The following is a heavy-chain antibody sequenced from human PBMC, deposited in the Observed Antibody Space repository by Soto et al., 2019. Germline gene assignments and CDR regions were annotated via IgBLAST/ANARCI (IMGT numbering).Heavy chain of an antibody. V-gene: IGHV3-7*01. D-gene: IGHD6-13*01. CDR1: GFTFSSYW. Sequence: GGSLRLSCAASGFTFSSYWMSWVRQAPGKGLEWVANIKQDGSEKYYVDSVKGRFTISRDNAKNSLYLQMNSLRAEDTAVYYCARVRDSSSWFDAFDIWGQGTMVTVSS. J-gene: IGHJ3*02. CDR2: IKQDGSEK. CDR3: ARVRDSSSWFDAFDI.